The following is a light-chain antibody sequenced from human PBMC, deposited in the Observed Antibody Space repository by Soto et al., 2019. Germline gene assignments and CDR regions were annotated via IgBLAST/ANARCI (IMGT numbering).Light chain of an antibody. Sequence: DIPMTQSPSSLSASVGDRVTITCRASQSISNYLNWYQQKPGKAPKLLRYAASSLQSGVPSRFGGSGSGTDFTLTISSLQPEDFETYYCQQSYSTPRTFGQGTKVEIK. J-gene: IGKJ1*01. V-gene: IGKV1-39*01. CDR3: QQSYSTPRT. CDR1: QSISNY. CDR2: AAS.